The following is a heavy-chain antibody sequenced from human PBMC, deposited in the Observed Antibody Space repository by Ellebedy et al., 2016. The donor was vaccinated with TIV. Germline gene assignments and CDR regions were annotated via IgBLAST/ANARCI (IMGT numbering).Heavy chain of an antibody. CDR2: IKEDGSEK. CDR1: GLTFSSYW. Sequence: PGGSLRLSCAASGLTFSSYWMSWVRQAPGKGLEWVANIKEDGSEKYYVDSVKGRFTISRDNAKNSLYLQMNSLRAEDTAVYYCARVPWGSGAVNWFDPWGQGTLVTVSS. CDR3: ARVPWGSGAVNWFDP. J-gene: IGHJ5*02. V-gene: IGHV3-7*01. D-gene: IGHD3-10*01.